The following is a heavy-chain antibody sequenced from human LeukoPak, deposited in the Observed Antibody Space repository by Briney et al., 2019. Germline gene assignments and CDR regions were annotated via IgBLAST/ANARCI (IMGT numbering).Heavy chain of an antibody. CDR2: ISGSGAST. V-gene: IGHV3-23*01. Sequence: PGGSLRLSCGASGFTFSSYAMSWVRQAPGKGLEWVSAISGSGASTYYADSVKGRFTISRDNSKNMVWLQINSPTAEDTATYYCAKDGNWARFEDWGQGTLVTVSS. D-gene: IGHD7-27*01. J-gene: IGHJ4*02. CDR1: GFTFSSYA. CDR3: AKDGNWARFED.